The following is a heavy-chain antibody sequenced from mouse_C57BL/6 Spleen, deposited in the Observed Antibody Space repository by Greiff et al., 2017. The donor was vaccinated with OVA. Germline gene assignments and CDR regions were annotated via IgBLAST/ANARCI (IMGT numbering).Heavy chain of an antibody. CDR1: GYTFTDYE. Sequence: QVQLQQSGAELVRPGASVTLSCKASGYTFTDYEMHWVKQTPVHGLEWIGAIDPETGGTAYNQKFKGKAILTADKSSSTAYMELRSLTSEDSAVYYCKKNDYGSSLAMDYWGQGTSVTVSS. J-gene: IGHJ4*01. V-gene: IGHV1-15*01. CDR3: KKNDYGSSLAMDY. D-gene: IGHD1-1*01. CDR2: IDPETGGT.